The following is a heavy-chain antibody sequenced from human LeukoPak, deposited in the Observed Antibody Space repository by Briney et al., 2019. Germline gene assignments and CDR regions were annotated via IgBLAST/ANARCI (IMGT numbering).Heavy chain of an antibody. Sequence: SETLSLTCTVSGASISSYYWSWIRQPPGKGLKWIGYMYYSGSTNYNPSLKSRVTISVDTSKNQFSLKLNSVTAADTAVYFCARELKVGNTGYYFDYWGQGTLVTVSS. CDR3: ARELKVGNTGYYFDY. J-gene: IGHJ4*02. V-gene: IGHV4-59*01. CDR2: MYYSGST. CDR1: GASISSYY. D-gene: IGHD2/OR15-2a*01.